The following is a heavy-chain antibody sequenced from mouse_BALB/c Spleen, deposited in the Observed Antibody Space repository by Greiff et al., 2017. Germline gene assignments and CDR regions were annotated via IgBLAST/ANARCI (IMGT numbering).Heavy chain of an antibody. CDR2: IDPANGNT. J-gene: IGHJ4*01. CDR1: GFNIKDTY. V-gene: IGHV14-3*02. Sequence: VQLQQSGAELVKPGASVKLSCTASGFNIKDTYMHWVKQRPEQGLEWIGRIDPANGNTKYDPKFQGKATITADTSSNTAYLQLSSLTSEDTAVYYCASWDSHAMDDWGQGTSVTVSA. CDR3: ASWDSHAMDD. D-gene: IGHD4-1*01.